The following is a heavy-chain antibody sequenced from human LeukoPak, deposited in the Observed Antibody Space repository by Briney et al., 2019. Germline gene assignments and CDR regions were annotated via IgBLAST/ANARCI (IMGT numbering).Heavy chain of an antibody. D-gene: IGHD4-23*01. V-gene: IGHV1-2*02. CDR1: GYSFTAYY. CDR3: TRGTPWFDP. J-gene: IGHJ5*02. CDR2: INPNTGGT. Sequence: ASVKVSCKPSGYSFTAYYIYWIRHSPAEGFEWMGWINPNTGGTNYAGKFHGRVIMTRDTSIDTAYMELSSVTSDDTAVYYCTRGTPWFDPWGQGTLVTVSS.